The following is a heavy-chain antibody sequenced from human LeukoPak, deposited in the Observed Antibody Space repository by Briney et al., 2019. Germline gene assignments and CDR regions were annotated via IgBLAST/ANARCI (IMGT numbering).Heavy chain of an antibody. J-gene: IGHJ5*02. CDR2: INPNSGGT. CDR3: AREFPRSTMVRANSARAKFDP. Sequence: GASVKVSCKASGYTFTGYYMHWVRQAPGQGLEWMGWINPNSGGTNYAQKFQGRVTMTRDTSISTAYMELSRLRSDDTAVYYCAREFPRSTMVRANSARAKFDPWGQGTLVTVSS. CDR1: GYTFTGYY. V-gene: IGHV1-2*02. D-gene: IGHD3-10*01.